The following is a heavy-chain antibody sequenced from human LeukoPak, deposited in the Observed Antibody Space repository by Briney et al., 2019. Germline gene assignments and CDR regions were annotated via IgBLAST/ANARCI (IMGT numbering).Heavy chain of an antibody. CDR1: GYTFTVYH. J-gene: IGHJ4*02. V-gene: IGHV1-46*01. CDR3: ARSVTIFGVATLGY. CDR2: INPSDGST. Sequence: ASVKVSCKASGYTFTVYHMHWVRQAPGQGLEWMGIINPSDGSTTYAQKFQGRVSITRDMSTSTIYMELSSLRSDDTAVYYCARSVTIFGVATLGYWGQGTLVTVSS. D-gene: IGHD3-3*01.